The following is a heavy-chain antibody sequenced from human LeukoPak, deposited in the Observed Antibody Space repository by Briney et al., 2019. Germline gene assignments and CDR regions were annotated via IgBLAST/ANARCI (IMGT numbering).Heavy chain of an antibody. CDR1: GGTFSSYA. CDR2: IIPIFGTA. CDR3: ARSGYSSSLLDY. J-gene: IGHJ4*02. Sequence: ASVKVSCKASGGTFSSYAISWVRQAPGQGPEWMGGIIPIFGTANYAQKFQGRVTITTDESTSTAYMELSSLRSEDTAVYYCARSGYSSSLLDYWGQGTLVTVSS. D-gene: IGHD6-13*01. V-gene: IGHV1-69*05.